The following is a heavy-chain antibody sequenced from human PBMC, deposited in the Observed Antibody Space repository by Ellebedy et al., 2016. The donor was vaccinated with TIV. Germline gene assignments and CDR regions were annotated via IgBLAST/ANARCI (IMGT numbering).Heavy chain of an antibody. J-gene: IGHJ4*02. CDR2: ISSDGSNK. V-gene: IGHV3-30*03. CDR3: ARGGSSGSSDY. D-gene: IGHD3-10*01. CDR1: GFTFRSHG. Sequence: GGSLRLSXVASGFTFRSHGIYWARQAPGKGLEWVAVISSDGSNKYYADSVKGRFTISRDNSKNTLYLQMNNLRTDDMAVYYCARGGSSGSSDYWGQGTLVTVSS.